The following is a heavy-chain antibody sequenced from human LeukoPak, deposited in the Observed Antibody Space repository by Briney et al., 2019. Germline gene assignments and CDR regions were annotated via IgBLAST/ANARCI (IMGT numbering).Heavy chain of an antibody. D-gene: IGHD2-8*01. CDR3: ARKGGTRGPLNY. CDR1: GFTFSNYW. J-gene: IGHJ4*02. V-gene: IGHV3-7*01. Sequence: PGGSLRLSCAASGFTFSNYWMSWVRQAPGKGLEWVANIKQDGSETYYVDSVKGRFTISRDNAKNSLFLQMNSLTAEDTAVYYCARKGGTRGPLNYWGRGTLVTVSS. CDR2: IKQDGSET.